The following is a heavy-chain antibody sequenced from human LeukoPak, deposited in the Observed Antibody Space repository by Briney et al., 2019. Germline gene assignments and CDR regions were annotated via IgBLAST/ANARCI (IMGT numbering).Heavy chain of an antibody. CDR3: ARSLHSGSYPDAFDI. V-gene: IGHV4-39*01. CDR2: IYYSGST. J-gene: IGHJ3*02. Sequence: SETLSLTCTVSGGSISSSSYYWGWIRQPPGKGLEWIGSIYYSGSTYYNPSLKSRVTISVDTSKNQFSLKLSSVTAADTAVYYCARSLHSGSYPDAFDIWGQGTMVTVSP. CDR1: GGSISSSSYY. D-gene: IGHD1-26*01.